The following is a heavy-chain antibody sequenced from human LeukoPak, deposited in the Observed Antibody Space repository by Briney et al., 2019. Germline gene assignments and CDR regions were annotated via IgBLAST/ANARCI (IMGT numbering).Heavy chain of an antibody. CDR3: ARAHYDYVWGSYRYSPDAFDI. CDR1: GFTFSSYW. D-gene: IGHD3-16*02. CDR2: IKQDGSEK. Sequence: GSLRISCAASGFTFSSYWMSWVRHAPGKGLEWVASIKQDGSEKYYVDSVKGRFTISRDNAKNSLYLQMNSLRAEDTAVYYCARAHYDYVWGSYRYSPDAFDIWGQGTMVTVS. V-gene: IGHV3-7*01. J-gene: IGHJ3*02.